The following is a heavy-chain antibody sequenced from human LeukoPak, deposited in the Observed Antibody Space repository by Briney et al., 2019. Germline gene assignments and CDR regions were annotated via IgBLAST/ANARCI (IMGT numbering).Heavy chain of an antibody. D-gene: IGHD2-8*01. Sequence: PGGSLRLSCTASGFTFSTYAMSWVRQAPGKGLEWVSAITDSGGSTYYADSVKGRSTISRDNSKNTLYLQMNSLRAEDTALYYCARAGDCTNGICYTADFDYWGQGTLVTVSS. J-gene: IGHJ4*02. CDR1: GFTFSTYA. V-gene: IGHV3-23*01. CDR2: ITDSGGST. CDR3: ARAGDCTNGICYTADFDY.